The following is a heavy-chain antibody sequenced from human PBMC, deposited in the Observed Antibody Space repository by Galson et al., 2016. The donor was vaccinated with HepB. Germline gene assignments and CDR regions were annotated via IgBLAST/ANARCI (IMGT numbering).Heavy chain of an antibody. CDR2: LRSKAYGGTT. J-gene: IGHJ4*02. V-gene: IGHV3-49*03. Sequence: SCATSGFTFGDYALSWFRQAPGKGLEWVGFLRSKAYGGTTVYATSVKGRFIISGDDSKGIAYLQMNSLKTEDTAVYYCSRDREEGYFDYWGPGTLVTVSS. CDR1: GFTFGDYA. CDR3: SRDREEGYFDY.